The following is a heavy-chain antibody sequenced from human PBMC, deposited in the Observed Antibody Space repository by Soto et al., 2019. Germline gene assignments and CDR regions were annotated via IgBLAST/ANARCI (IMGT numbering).Heavy chain of an antibody. V-gene: IGHV3-64D*06. CDR2: ISSNGGST. Sequence: PGGSLRLSCSASGFTFSSYAMHWVRQAPGKGLEYVSAISSNGGSTYYADSVKGRFTISRDNSKNTLYLQMSSLRAEDTAVYYCARDSCSGGSCYRLNQLDYWGQGTLVTVSS. CDR3: ARDSCSGGSCYRLNQLDY. J-gene: IGHJ4*02. D-gene: IGHD2-15*01. CDR1: GFTFSSYA.